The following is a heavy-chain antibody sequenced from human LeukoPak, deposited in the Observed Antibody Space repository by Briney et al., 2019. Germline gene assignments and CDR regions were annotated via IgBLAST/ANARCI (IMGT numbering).Heavy chain of an antibody. V-gene: IGHV1-69*04. CDR3: ARAPAGMDV. CDR1: GGTFNNYA. CDR2: IIPIFDIV. J-gene: IGHJ6*02. D-gene: IGHD1-14*01. Sequence: ASVKVSCKASGGTFNNYAITWVRQAPGQGLEWMGRIIPIFDIVNYTQKFQGRVTITADTITNTAYMGLSSLRSEDTAVYFCARAPAGMDVWGQGTTVIVSS.